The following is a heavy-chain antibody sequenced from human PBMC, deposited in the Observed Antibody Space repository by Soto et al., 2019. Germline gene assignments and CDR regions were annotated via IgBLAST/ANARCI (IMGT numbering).Heavy chain of an antibody. CDR2: IVSLLNTA. V-gene: IGHV1-69*08. Sequence: QVHLVQSGAEVKKPGSSVKVSCKASGGPFRNDIITWVRQAPGQGLEWMGRIVSLLNTATYAQKFQDRLTITADRSTGXXXXXXXXXXXXXXXXXXXXXXXXXXXXXXXXXAFDYWGQGTLVTVSS. CDR1: GGPFRNDI. CDR3: XXXXXXXXXXXXXXAFDY. J-gene: IGHJ4*02.